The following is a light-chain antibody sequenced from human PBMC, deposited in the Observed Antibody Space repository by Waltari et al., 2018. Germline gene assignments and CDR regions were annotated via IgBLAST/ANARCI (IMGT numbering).Light chain of an antibody. CDR3: QQLGA. J-gene: IGKJ3*01. V-gene: IGKV1-9*01. CDR1: QGISSY. CDR2: AAS. Sequence: DIQLTQSPSFLSASVGDRVTITCRASQGISSYLAWYQQQPGKAPKLLIYAASTLQSGVPSRFSGSGSGTEFTLTISSLQPEDFATYYCQQLGAFGPGTKVDIK.